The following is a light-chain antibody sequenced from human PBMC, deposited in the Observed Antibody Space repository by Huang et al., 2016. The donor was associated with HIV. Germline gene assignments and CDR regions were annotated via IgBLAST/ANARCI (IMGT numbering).Light chain of an antibody. J-gene: IGKJ3*01. CDR3: HQSHTSPFT. Sequence: EIVLTQSPGTVSWSPGETATLPCRASQSFSSDYLAWYQQKPGQPPRLLIYGASSRATGIPDSFSGGGSGTDFTLTISRLEPADFAVYYCHQSHTSPFTFGPGTKVDI. CDR1: QSFSSDY. CDR2: GAS. V-gene: IGKV3-20*01.